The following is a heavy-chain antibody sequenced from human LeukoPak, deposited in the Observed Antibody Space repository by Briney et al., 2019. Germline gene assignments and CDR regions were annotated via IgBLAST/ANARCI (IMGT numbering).Heavy chain of an antibody. CDR3: ARQGRSSSWKYYYYMDV. J-gene: IGHJ6*03. D-gene: IGHD6-13*01. CDR1: GGSISSSSYY. V-gene: IGHV4-39*01. CDR2: IYYSGST. Sequence: PSETLSLTCTVSGGSISSSSYYWGWIRQPPGKGLEWIGSIYYSGSTNYNPSLKSRVTISVDTSKNQFSLKLSSVTAADTAVYYCARQGRSSSWKYYYYMDVWGKGTTVTISS.